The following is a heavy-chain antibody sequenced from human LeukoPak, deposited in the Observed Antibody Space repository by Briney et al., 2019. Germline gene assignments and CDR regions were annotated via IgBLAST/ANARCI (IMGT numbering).Heavy chain of an antibody. D-gene: IGHD2-2*01. CDR1: GFTFSDFW. J-gene: IGHJ6*02. CDR2: IKRDGTEK. V-gene: IGHV3-7*03. Sequence: GGSLRLSCTASGFTFSDFWMNWVRQAPGKGLEWVASIKRDGTEKYYVDSVKGRFTISRDNAKNSLYLQMNSLRAEDTAVYYCARDSACSSTSCSMDVWGQGTTVTVSS. CDR3: ARDSACSSTSCSMDV.